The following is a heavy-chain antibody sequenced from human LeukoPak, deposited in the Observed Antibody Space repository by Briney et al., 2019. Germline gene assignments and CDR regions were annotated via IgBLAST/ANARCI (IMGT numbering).Heavy chain of an antibody. Sequence: SETLSLTCAVYGGSFSGYYWSWIRQPPGKGLEWIGEINHSGSTNYNPSLKSRVTISVDTSKNQFSLKLSSVTAADTAVYYCARVRPRYSSGWYDFDYWGQGTRVTVSS. J-gene: IGHJ4*02. CDR2: INHSGST. CDR3: ARVRPRYSSGWYDFDY. V-gene: IGHV4-34*01. D-gene: IGHD6-19*01. CDR1: GGSFSGYY.